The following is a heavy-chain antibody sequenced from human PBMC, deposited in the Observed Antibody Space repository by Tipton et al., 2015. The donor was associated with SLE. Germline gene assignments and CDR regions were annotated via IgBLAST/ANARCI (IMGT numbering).Heavy chain of an antibody. Sequence: SLRPFCAASGFTFSSYAMSWVRQAPGKGLEWVSLISGSGGTTYYADSVKGRFTISRDNSKNTLYLQMNSLRAEDTAVYYCAKGEQPVPDYWGQGTLVTVSS. CDR1: GFTFSSYA. CDR3: AKGEQPVPDY. J-gene: IGHJ4*02. CDR2: ISGSGGTT. D-gene: IGHD6-6*01. V-gene: IGHV3-23*01.